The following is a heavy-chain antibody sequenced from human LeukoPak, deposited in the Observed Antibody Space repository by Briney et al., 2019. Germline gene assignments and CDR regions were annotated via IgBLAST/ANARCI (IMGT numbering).Heavy chain of an antibody. CDR3: ARVRDFWSNYYFFDY. V-gene: IGHV1-2*02. CDR1: GYTFTGYY. Sequence: ASVKVSCKASGYTFTGYYIHWVRQAPGQGLEWMGWINPNSGGTNYAQKFQDRVTVTRDTSISTAYMELSRLRSDDTAVYYCARVRDFWSNYYFFDYWGQGTLVTVSS. J-gene: IGHJ4*02. D-gene: IGHD3-3*01. CDR2: INPNSGGT.